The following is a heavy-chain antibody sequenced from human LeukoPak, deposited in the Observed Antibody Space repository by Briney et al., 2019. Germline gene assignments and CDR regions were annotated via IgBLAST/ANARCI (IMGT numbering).Heavy chain of an antibody. Sequence: SETLSLTCAVSGYSISSGYYWGWIRQPPGKGLEWIGSIYHSGSTYYNPSLKSRVTISVDTSKNQFSLKLSSVTAADTAMYYCASQPGGPTPWGQGTLVTVSP. CDR1: GYSISSGYY. D-gene: IGHD4-23*01. V-gene: IGHV4-38-2*01. J-gene: IGHJ5*02. CDR2: IYHSGST. CDR3: ASQPGGPTP.